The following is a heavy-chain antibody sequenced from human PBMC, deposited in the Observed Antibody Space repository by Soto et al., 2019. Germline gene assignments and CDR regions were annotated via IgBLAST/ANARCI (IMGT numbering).Heavy chain of an antibody. CDR1: GFTFSSYS. J-gene: IGHJ4*02. D-gene: IGHD3-22*01. CDR3: ARDHNSSTYYRRFDY. V-gene: IGHV3-21*01. Sequence: VPLVESGGGLVQPGGSLRLSCAASGFTFSSYSMNWVRQAPGKGLEWVSSISSCSSYISYAETVKGRFTITRDNAKNSQYLKMNSPRAEDTAVYYGARDHNSSTYYRRFDYWGQGTLLTVSS. CDR2: ISSCSSYI.